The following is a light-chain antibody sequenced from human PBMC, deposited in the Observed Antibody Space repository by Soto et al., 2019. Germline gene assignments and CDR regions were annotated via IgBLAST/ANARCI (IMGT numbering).Light chain of an antibody. J-gene: IGKJ1*01. CDR1: KSVSSSY. CDR3: QQYGSSPWT. CDR2: DAS. Sequence: IVLPQSPGTLSLSPGERATLSCRASKSVSSSYLSWYQQKPGQAPRLLIYDASTRATGIPDRISGSGSGTDFTLTISRLEPEDFAVYYCQQYGSSPWTFGQGTRVEIK. V-gene: IGKV3-20*01.